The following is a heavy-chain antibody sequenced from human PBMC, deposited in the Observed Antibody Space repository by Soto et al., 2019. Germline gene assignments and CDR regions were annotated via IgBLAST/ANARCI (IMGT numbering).Heavy chain of an antibody. CDR2: MNEDGGTT. CDR1: GFTFSSYW. J-gene: IGHJ6*02. CDR3: ASDLSGRADV. D-gene: IGHD3-10*01. V-gene: IGHV3-74*01. Sequence: GGSLRLSCAASGFTFSSYWMHWVRQAPGKGLVWVSRMNEDGGTTDYADSVKGRFTIPRDNAKNTLYLQMNSLRVEDTAVYYCASDLSGRADVWGQGTTVTVS.